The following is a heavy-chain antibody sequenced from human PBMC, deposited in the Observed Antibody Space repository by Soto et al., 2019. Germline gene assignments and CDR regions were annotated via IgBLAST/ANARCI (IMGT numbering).Heavy chain of an antibody. V-gene: IGHV3-73*01. CDR1: GFTFSGSA. J-gene: IGHJ6*02. D-gene: IGHD3-22*01. CDR2: IRSKANSYAT. CDR3: TSHYDSSGYYSALYGMDV. Sequence: HPGGSLRLSCAASGFTFSGSAMHWVRQASGKGLEWVGRIRSKANSYATAYAASVKGRFTISRDDSKNTAYLQMNSLKTEDTAVYYCTSHYDSSGYYSALYGMDVWGQGTTVTVSS.